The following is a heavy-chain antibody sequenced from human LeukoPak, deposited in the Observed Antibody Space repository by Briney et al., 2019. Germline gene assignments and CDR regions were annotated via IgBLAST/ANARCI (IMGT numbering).Heavy chain of an antibody. J-gene: IGHJ6*02. CDR1: GFTFSSYG. D-gene: IGHD6-13*01. V-gene: IGHV3-33*01. CDR2: IWSDGSSK. CDR3: ARGQPPSYYDMDV. Sequence: PGRSLILSCAASGFTFSSYGMHWVRQAPGKGLEWVAVIWSDGSSKHYADSVKGRFTISRDNSKNTLYLRMSSLRAEDTALYYCARGQPPSYYDMDVWGQGTTVTVSS.